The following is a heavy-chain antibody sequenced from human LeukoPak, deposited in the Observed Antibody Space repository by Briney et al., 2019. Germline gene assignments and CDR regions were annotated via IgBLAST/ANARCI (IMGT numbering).Heavy chain of an antibody. J-gene: IGHJ6*02. CDR2: ISCDGSNK. CDR3: AREVSMVRDYYYYGMDV. Sequence: GGSLRLSCAASGFTFSSYAMHWVRQAPGKGLEWVAVISCDGSNKYYADSVKGRFTISRDNSKNTLYLQMNSLSAEDTAVYYCAREVSMVRDYYYYGMDVWGQGTTVTVSS. CDR1: GFTFSSYA. D-gene: IGHD3-10*01. V-gene: IGHV3-30*04.